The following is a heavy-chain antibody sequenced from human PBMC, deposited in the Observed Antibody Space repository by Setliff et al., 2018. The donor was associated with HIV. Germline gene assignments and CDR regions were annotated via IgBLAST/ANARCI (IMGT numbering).Heavy chain of an antibody. V-gene: IGHV1-18*01. CDR3: ARLASGGWPLEVFDI. J-gene: IGHJ3*02. Sequence: GASVKVSCKASGYTFNNYGISWVRQAPGQGLEWMGWINTHSGYTNYAQNVQGRVTVTMDTSTSTAYMELRNLRPDDTAVYYCARLASGGWPLEVFDIWGQGTMVTVSS. CDR1: GYTFNNYG. D-gene: IGHD2-15*01. CDR2: INTHSGYT.